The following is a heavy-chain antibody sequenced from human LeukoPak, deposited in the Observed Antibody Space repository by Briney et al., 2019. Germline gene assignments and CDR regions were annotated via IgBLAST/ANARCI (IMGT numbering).Heavy chain of an antibody. Sequence: GGSLRLSCAASGFTFSNYWMSWVRQAPGKGLEWVANINQDGSDKYYVDSVKGRFTISRDNAKNSLYLQMNSLGAEDTAIYYCLREETIGVIREPPPRGQGTLVTVSS. D-gene: IGHD1-14*01. CDR3: LREETIGVIREPPP. V-gene: IGHV3-7*01. J-gene: IGHJ4*02. CDR1: GFTFSNYW. CDR2: INQDGSDK.